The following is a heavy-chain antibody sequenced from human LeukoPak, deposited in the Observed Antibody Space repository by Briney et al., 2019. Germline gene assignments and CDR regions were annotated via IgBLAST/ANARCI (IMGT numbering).Heavy chain of an antibody. CDR1: GFTFSSYA. J-gene: IGHJ6*02. Sequence: GGSLRLSCAASGFTFSSYAMHRVRQAPGKGLEWVAVISYDGSNKYYADSVKGRFTISRDNSKNTLYLQMNSLRAEDTAVYYCARARVVQYYYYGMDVWGQGTAVTVSS. CDR3: ARARVVQYYYYGMDV. D-gene: IGHD3-3*01. CDR2: ISYDGSNK. V-gene: IGHV3-30-3*01.